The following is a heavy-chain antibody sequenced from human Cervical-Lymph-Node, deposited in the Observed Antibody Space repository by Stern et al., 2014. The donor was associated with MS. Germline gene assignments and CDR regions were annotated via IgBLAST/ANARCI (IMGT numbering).Heavy chain of an antibody. CDR1: GDSISTRNYY. CDR3: ARHKRPFFDS. V-gene: IGHV4-39*01. D-gene: IGHD6-6*01. Sequence: QLQLQESGPGLLKPSETLSLTCTVSGDSISTRNYYWGWVRQAPGRGLEWIGSIYYSGSTYYNPSLESRVSTSIDTSKNQFSLRLISVTAADTAVYFCARHKRPFFDSWGQGALVTVSS. CDR2: IYYSGST. J-gene: IGHJ4*02.